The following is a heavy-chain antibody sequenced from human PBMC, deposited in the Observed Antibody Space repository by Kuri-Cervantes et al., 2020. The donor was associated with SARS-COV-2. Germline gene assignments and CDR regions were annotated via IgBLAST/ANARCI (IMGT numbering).Heavy chain of an antibody. CDR1: GGSISSYY. J-gene: IGHJ5*02. V-gene: IGHV4-4*07. D-gene: IGHD2-15*01. Sequence: GSLRLSCTVSGGSISSYYWSWIRQPAGKGLEWIGRIYTSGSTNYNPSLKSRVTISVDTSKNQFSLKLSSVTAADTAVYYCARVVRGWYPQGRKGDWFDPWGQGTLVTVSS. CDR2: IYTSGST. CDR3: ARVVRGWYPQGRKGDWFDP.